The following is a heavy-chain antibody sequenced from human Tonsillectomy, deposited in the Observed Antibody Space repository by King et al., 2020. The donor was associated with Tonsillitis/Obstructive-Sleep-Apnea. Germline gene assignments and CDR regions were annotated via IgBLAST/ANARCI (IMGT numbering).Heavy chain of an antibody. D-gene: IGHD6-6*01. V-gene: IGHV4-39*02. CDR1: GASVSSRSFC. Sequence: PLQESGPGLVKPSETLSLTCTVSGASVSSRSFCWGWLRQPPGRGLEWIGSVCYSGSTYKNPSLNSRVTTSIDTSKNHFSLKLSSVTAADTAVYYCASQGEFSRSRWFDSWGQGTQVIVSS. CDR2: VCYSGST. J-gene: IGHJ5*01. CDR3: ASQGEFSRSRWFDS.